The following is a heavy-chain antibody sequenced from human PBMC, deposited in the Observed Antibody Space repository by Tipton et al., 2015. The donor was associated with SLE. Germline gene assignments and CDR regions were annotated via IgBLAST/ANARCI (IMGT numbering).Heavy chain of an antibody. J-gene: IGHJ3*02. CDR1: GGSISSYY. CDR3: ARDSSKLSHAFDI. Sequence: TLSLTCTVSGGSISSYYWSWIRQPPGKGLEWIGYIYYSGSTNYNPSPKSRVPISVDTSKNQFSLKLSSVTAADTAVYYCARDSSKLSHAFDIWGQGTMVTVSS. CDR2: IYYSGST. V-gene: IGHV4-59*01. D-gene: IGHD3-16*02.